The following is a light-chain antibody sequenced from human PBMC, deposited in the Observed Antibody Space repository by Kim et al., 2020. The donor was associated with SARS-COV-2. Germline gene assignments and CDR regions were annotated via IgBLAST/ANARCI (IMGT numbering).Light chain of an antibody. V-gene: IGLV1-44*01. CDR3: ATWDVSLTAWV. CDR1: SSNIGSRT. J-gene: IGLJ3*02. Sequence: GQSRTTSCSGGSSNIGSRTVKWFQHLPGTAPKLLIDNNDQRPSGVPDRFSGSKSGTSASLAISGLQSEDEADYYCATWDVSLTAWVFGGGTQLTVL. CDR2: NND.